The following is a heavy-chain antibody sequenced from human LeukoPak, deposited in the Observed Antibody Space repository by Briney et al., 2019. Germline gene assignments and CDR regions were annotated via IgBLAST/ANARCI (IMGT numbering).Heavy chain of an antibody. CDR3: ARGPLSRWFGEFMRERSFDY. CDR1: GGSFSGYY. CDR2: INHSGST. Sequence: SETLSLTCAVYGGSFSGYYWSWIRQPPGKGLEWIGEINHSGSTNYNPSLKSRVTISVDTSKNQFSLKLSSVTAADTAVYYCARGPLSRWFGEFMRERSFDYWGQGTLVTVSS. J-gene: IGHJ4*02. V-gene: IGHV4-34*01. D-gene: IGHD3-10*01.